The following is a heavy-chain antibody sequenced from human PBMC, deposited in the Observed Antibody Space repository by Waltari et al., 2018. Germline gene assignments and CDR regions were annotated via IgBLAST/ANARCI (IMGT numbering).Heavy chain of an antibody. V-gene: IGHV1-18*01. CDR3: ARDLTMATTFCPHY. CDR2: ISAYNGNT. J-gene: IGHJ4*02. D-gene: IGHD5-12*01. CDR1: VYTFTSYG. Sequence: QVQLVQSGAEVKKPGASVTVSCKASVYTFTSYGISWVRQAPGQGLEWMGWISAYNGNTNYEQKLQGRVTMTTDTSTSTAYMELRSLRSDDTAVYYCARDLTMATTFCPHYWGQGTLVTVSS.